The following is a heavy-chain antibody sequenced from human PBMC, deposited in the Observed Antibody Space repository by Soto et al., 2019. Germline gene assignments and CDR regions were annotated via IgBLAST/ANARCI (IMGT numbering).Heavy chain of an antibody. Sequence: PGGPLRLSCAASGFTFSSYAMSWVRQAPGKGLEWVSAISGSGGSTYYADSVKGRFTISRDNSKNTLYLQMNSLRAEDTAVYYCAKWMIFGVVSPAGDYWGQGTLVTVSS. CDR1: GFTFSSYA. V-gene: IGHV3-23*01. CDR3: AKWMIFGVVSPAGDY. CDR2: ISGSGGST. J-gene: IGHJ4*02. D-gene: IGHD3-3*01.